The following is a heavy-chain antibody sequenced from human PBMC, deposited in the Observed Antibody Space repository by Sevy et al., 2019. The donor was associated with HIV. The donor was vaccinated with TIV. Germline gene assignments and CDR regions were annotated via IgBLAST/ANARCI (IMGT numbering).Heavy chain of an antibody. D-gene: IGHD3-22*01. J-gene: IGHJ4*02. CDR1: GFTFSSYG. CDR2: ISYDGSNK. V-gene: IGHV3-30*18. Sequence: GGSLGLSCAASGFTFSSYGMHWVRQAPGKGLEWVAVISYDGSNKYYADSVKGRFTISRDNSKNTLYLQMNSLRAEDTAVYYCAKDSHYYDSSGYLVLMDYWGQGTLVTVSS. CDR3: AKDSHYYDSSGYLVLMDY.